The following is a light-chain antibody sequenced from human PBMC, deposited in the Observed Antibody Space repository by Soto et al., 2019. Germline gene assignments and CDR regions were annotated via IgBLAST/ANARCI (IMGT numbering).Light chain of an antibody. CDR2: EVS. CDR3: SSYTSSNTL. J-gene: IGLJ2*01. V-gene: IGLV2-14*01. Sequence: QSALTQPASVSGSPGQSITISCTGTSSDVGDYKYVSWYQQHPGKAPKLMIYEVSNRPSRVSNRFSGSKSGNTASLTISGLQAEDEADYYCSSYTSSNTLFGGGTQLTVL. CDR1: SSDVGDYKY.